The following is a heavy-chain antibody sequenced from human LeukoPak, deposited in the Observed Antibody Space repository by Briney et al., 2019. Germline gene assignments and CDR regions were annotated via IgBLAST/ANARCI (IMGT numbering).Heavy chain of an antibody. D-gene: IGHD5-12*01. V-gene: IGHV1-2*02. Sequence: GASVKVSCKASGYTFTGYYMHWVRQAPGQGLEWMGWINPNSGGTNYAQKFQGRVTMTRDTSISTAYMELSRPRSDDTAVYYCARGGDDPTIGYSGYDYGGFDYWGQGTLVTVSS. J-gene: IGHJ4*02. CDR3: ARGGDDPTIGYSGYDYGGFDY. CDR1: GYTFTGYY. CDR2: INPNSGGT.